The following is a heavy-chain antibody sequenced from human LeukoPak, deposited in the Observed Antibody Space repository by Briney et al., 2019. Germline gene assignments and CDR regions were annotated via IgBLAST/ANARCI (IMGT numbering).Heavy chain of an antibody. Sequence: GGSLSLSCAATGFTFSSYAMSGVRQAPGKGLEWVSSITNTGDTSFYAGPVKGRFTISRDNSKNTLYLQMNSLRAYDTGVYYCAKSSVSSSWSYHRNWFDPWGQGTLVTVSS. CDR3: AKSSVSSSWSYHRNWFDP. D-gene: IGHD6-13*01. V-gene: IGHV3-23*01. CDR1: GFTFSSYA. J-gene: IGHJ5*02. CDR2: ITNTGDTS.